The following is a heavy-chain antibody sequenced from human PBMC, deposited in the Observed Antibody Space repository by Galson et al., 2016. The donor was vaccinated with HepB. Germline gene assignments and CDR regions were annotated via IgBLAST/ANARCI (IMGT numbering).Heavy chain of an antibody. V-gene: IGHV1-3*01. J-gene: IGHJ6*02. CDR2: INGGNGNT. Sequence: SVKVSCKGSGYSFISYAIHWVRQAPGQRLEWMGWINGGNGNTKYSEKFQGRVNLTRDISASTAYMELSSLRSGDTAMYYCARVTTHDFRTGYFWPTNYYFYGDDVVGQRTRIVVSS. CDR1: GYSFISYA. D-gene: IGHD3/OR15-3a*01. CDR3: ARVTTHDFRTGYFWPTNYYFYGDDV.